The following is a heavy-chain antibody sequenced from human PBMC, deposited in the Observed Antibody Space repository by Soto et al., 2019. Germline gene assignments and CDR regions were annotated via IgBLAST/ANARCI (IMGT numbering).Heavy chain of an antibody. D-gene: IGHD4-17*01. CDR2: IYYSGST. J-gene: IGHJ4*02. V-gene: IGHV4-39*01. CDR1: GGSISSSSYY. CDR3: ARSMTTVVTLDY. Sequence: QLQLQESGPGLVKPSETLSLTCTVSGGSISSSSYYWGWIRQPPGKGLEWIGSIYYSGSTYYNPSLKSRVTISVDTSKSQVSLTLSSVTAADTAVYYCARSMTTVVTLDYWGQGTLVTVSS.